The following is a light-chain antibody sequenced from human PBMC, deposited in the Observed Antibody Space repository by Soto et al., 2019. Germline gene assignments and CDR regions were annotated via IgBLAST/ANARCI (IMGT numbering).Light chain of an antibody. J-gene: IGKJ1*01. Sequence: EIQMTQSPSTLSASLGESATLTCRASQSISSWLAWYQQKPGKAPKLLIYKASSLESGVPSRFSGSGSGTEFTLTISSLQPDDFATYYCQHSNSYSEAVGQGTKVDIK. CDR2: KAS. CDR1: QSISSW. CDR3: QHSNSYSEA. V-gene: IGKV1-5*03.